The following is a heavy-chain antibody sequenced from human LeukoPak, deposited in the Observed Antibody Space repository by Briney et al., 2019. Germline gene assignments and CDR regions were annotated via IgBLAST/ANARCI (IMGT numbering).Heavy chain of an antibody. V-gene: IGHV3-30*02. CDR3: ARSSGWYHRGPDYYYYYMDV. Sequence: PGGSLRLSCAASGFTFSSYGMHWVRQAPGKGLEWVAFIRYDGSNKYYADSVKSRFTISRDNAKNSLYLQMNSLRAEDTAVYYCARSSGWYHRGPDYYYYYMDVWGKGTTVTVS. D-gene: IGHD6-19*01. CDR2: IRYDGSNK. CDR1: GFTFSSYG. J-gene: IGHJ6*03.